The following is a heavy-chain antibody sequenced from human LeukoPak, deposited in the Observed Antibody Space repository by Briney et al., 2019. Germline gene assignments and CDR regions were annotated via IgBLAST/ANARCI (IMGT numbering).Heavy chain of an antibody. J-gene: IGHJ3*02. CDR1: GGSISSYY. V-gene: IGHV4-4*07. CDR3: ARDRYCSSTSCYMSIAAANDAFDI. CDR2: IYTSGST. Sequence: SETLSLTCTVSGGSISSYYWSWIRQPAGKGLEWIGRIYTSGSTNYNPSLKSRVTMSVDTSKNQFSLKLSSVTAADTAVYYCARDRYCSSTSCYMSIAAANDAFDIWGQRTMVTVSS. D-gene: IGHD2-2*02.